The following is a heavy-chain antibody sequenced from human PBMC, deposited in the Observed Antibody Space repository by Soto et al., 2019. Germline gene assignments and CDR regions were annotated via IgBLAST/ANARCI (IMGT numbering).Heavy chain of an antibody. CDR2: IDYSGST. J-gene: IGHJ4*02. D-gene: IGHD5-12*01. CDR1: GGSISSAY. Sequence: SETLSLTCSVSGGSISSAYWSWIRQPPGKGLEWIAYIDYSGSTHPNPSLKGRVTMSLDTSKNQFSLKLSPVTASDTAVYFCAKHSGYYDFDSWGQGTRVTVSS. CDR3: AKHSGYYDFDS. V-gene: IGHV4-59*03.